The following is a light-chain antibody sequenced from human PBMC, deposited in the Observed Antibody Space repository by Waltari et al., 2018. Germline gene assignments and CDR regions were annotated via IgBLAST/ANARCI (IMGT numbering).Light chain of an antibody. Sequence: QSALTQPASVSGSPGQSITIFCTGTSSDVGSYNLVSWYQKHPGKDPKLIIYEVNKWPSGASNRFAGSKSGNTASLTISGLQAEDEADYYCSSYAGGNTYVIFGGGTKLTVL. CDR2: EVN. CDR1: SSDVGSYNL. J-gene: IGLJ2*01. V-gene: IGLV2-23*02. CDR3: SSYAGGNTYVI.